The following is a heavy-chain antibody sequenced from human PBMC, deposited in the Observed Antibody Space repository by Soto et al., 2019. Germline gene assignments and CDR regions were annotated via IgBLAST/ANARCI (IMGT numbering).Heavy chain of an antibody. CDR3: ARAGDPVDTAMVRGGYRYYYGMDV. J-gene: IGHJ6*02. D-gene: IGHD5-18*01. Sequence: ASVKVSCKASGYTFTGYYMHWVRQAPGQGLEWMGWINPNSGGTNYAQRFQGRVTMTRDTSISTAYMELSRLRSDDTAVYYCARAGDPVDTAMVRGGYRYYYGMDVWGPGTTVTVSS. CDR1: GYTFTGYY. CDR2: INPNSGGT. V-gene: IGHV1-2*02.